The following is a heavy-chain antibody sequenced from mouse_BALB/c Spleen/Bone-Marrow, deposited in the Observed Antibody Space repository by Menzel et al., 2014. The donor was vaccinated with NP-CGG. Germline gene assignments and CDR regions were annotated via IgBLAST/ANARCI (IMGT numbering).Heavy chain of an antibody. CDR3: SSYAMDY. Sequence: EVELVESGAELVKPVASVKLSCTASGFNIKDTYMHRVKQRPEQGLEWIGRIDPANGNTKYDPKFQGKATITADTSSNTAYLQLSSLTSEDTAVYYGSSYAMDYRGQGTSVTVSS. CDR2: IDPANGNT. CDR1: GFNIKDTY. J-gene: IGHJ4*01. V-gene: IGHV14-3*02.